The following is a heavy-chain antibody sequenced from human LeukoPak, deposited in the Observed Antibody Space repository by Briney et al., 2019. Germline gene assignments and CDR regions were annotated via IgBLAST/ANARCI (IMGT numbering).Heavy chain of an antibody. CDR3: TVPQSGGNWFDP. V-gene: IGHV3-48*02. CDR1: GFTFSSYS. Sequence: PGGSLRLSCAASGFTFSSYSMNWVRQAPGKGLEWVSYISSSSSTIYYADSVKGRFTISRDNAKNSLYLQMNSLRDEDTAVYYCTVPQSGGNWFDPWGPGTQVTVSS. J-gene: IGHJ5*02. CDR2: ISSSSSTI. D-gene: IGHD3-16*01.